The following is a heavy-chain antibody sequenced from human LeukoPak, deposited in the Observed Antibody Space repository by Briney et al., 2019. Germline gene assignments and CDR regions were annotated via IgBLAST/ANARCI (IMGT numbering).Heavy chain of an antibody. J-gene: IGHJ3*02. CDR1: GFTSNDHA. V-gene: IGHV3-9*02. CDR3: ARDAVHSGTGNTFDI. Sequence: PGGSLRLSCAASGFTSNDHAMHWIRQIPGKGLEWVSGIYWNSGGTGYADSVKGRFTISRDNAKNSLYMQMNSLRAEDTAVYYCARDAVHSGTGNTFDIWGQGTMVTVSS. CDR2: IYWNSGGT. D-gene: IGHD6-13*01.